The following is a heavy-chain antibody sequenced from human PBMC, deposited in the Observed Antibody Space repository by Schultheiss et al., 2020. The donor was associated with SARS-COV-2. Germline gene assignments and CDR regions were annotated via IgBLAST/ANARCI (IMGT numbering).Heavy chain of an antibody. V-gene: IGHV1-2*04. CDR3: ARDWGGTFGGVPARGAFDI. Sequence: ASVKVSCKASGYTFTGYYMHWVRQAPGQGLEWMGWINPNSGGTNYAQKFQGWVTMTRDTSISTAYMELSRLRSDDTAVYYCARDWGGTFGGVPARGAFDIWGQGTMVTVSS. J-gene: IGHJ3*02. CDR2: INPNSGGT. CDR1: GYTFTGYY. D-gene: IGHD3-16*01.